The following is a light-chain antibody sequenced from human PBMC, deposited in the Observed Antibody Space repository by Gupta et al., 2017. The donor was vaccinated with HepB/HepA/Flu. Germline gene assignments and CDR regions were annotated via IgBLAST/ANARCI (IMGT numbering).Light chain of an antibody. CDR3: QHRDNTVFT. J-gene: IGKJ3*01. CDR1: QTISSY. V-gene: IGKV1-39*01. Sequence: DMQMTQSASSLFASVGDRVTITCRASQTISSYLNWYQQKPGKAPKLLIYAASSGKSGVPSRFSDSGSGTDFTLTISTLQPEDSANYCCQHRDNTVFTFGHGTQVDIK. CDR2: AAS.